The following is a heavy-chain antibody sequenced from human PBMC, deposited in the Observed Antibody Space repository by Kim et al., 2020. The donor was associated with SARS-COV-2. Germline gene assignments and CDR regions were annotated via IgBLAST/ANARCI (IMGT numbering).Heavy chain of an antibody. CDR3: ARGLIGYEVSCYDYGLDV. CDR1: GGSFSDYY. Sequence: SETLSLICAVYGGSFSDYYWSWIRQPPGKGLEWIGEINHSGSTNYNSSLKSRVTISLDTSKSQFSLNLRSVTAADTAVYYCARGLIGYEVSCYDYGLDVWGQGTTVTVSS. CDR2: INHSGST. J-gene: IGHJ6*01. D-gene: IGHD5-18*01. V-gene: IGHV4-34*01.